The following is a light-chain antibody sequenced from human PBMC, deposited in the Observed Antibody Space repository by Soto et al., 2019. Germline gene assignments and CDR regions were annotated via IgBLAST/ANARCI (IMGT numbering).Light chain of an antibody. J-gene: IGKJ1*01. CDR3: QQYNSYWGT. CDR2: DAS. CDR1: QSISRS. V-gene: IGKV1-5*01. Sequence: DIQMTQSPSTLSASVGDRVTIACLASQSISRSLAWYQQKQGKAPKLLIYDASSLESGVPSRFRGSGSGTEFTLTISSLQPDDFESYYCQQYNSYWGTFGQGTKVDIK.